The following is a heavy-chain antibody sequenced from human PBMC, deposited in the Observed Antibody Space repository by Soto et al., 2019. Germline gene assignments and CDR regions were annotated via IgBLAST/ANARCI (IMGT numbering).Heavy chain of an antibody. CDR3: AREKVAANDY. CDR1: GYTFTSYD. Sequence: QVQLVQSGAEVKKPGASVKVSCKASGYTFTSYDINWVRQATGQGLEWMGWMNPNSGNTGNAQKFQGRLTMPRNTSISTAYMKLSSRRSEDTAVYYCAREKVAANDYWGRGTLVTASS. V-gene: IGHV1-8*01. CDR2: MNPNSGNT. D-gene: IGHD1-26*01. J-gene: IGHJ4*02.